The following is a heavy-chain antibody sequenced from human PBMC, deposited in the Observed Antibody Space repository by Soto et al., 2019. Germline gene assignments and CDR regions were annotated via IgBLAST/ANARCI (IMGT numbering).Heavy chain of an antibody. D-gene: IGHD3-10*01. V-gene: IGHV1-18*01. CDR3: STTYYYGSGIPRRHYYYGMDV. Sequence: GASVKVSCKASGYTFTSFDITWVRLAPGQGLEWMGWISAYSGNTKYAQRFQGRVTMTTDTSTSTAYMDLRSLTSDDTAVYYCSTTYYYGSGIPRRHYYYGMDVWGQGTTVTVSS. CDR2: ISAYSGNT. CDR1: GYTFTSFD. J-gene: IGHJ6*02.